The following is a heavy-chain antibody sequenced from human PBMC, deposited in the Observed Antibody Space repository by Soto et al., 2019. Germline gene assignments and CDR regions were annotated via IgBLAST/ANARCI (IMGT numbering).Heavy chain of an antibody. J-gene: IGHJ4*02. Sequence: ASVKVSCKASGYTFTGYYMHWVRQAPGQGLEWMGWINPNSGGTNYAQKFQGWVTMTRDTSISTAYMELSRLRSDDTAVYYCARARIDGSGRKPFDYWGQGTLVTVSS. CDR2: INPNSGGT. D-gene: IGHD3-10*01. CDR3: ARARIDGSGRKPFDY. V-gene: IGHV1-2*04. CDR1: GYTFTGYY.